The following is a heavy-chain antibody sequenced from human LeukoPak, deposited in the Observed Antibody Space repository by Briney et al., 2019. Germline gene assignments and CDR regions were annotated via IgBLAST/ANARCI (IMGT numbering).Heavy chain of an antibody. CDR2: IYYSGST. D-gene: IGHD6-25*01. CDR3: ARRAAAPDAFDI. CDR1: GGSISSSSYY. V-gene: IGHV4-39*01. J-gene: IGHJ3*02. Sequence: SETLSLTCTVSGGSISSSSYYWGWIRQPPGKGLEWIGSIYYSGSTYYNPSLKSRVTISVDTSKNQFSLKLSSVTAADTAVYYCARRAAAPDAFDIWGQGTMVTVSS.